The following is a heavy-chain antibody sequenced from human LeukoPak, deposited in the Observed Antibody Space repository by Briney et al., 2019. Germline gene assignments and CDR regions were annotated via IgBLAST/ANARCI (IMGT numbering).Heavy chain of an antibody. D-gene: IGHD3-10*01. CDR1: GFTFSSYG. V-gene: IGHV3-30*18. J-gene: IGHJ4*02. CDR2: ISYDGSNK. CDR3: AKEREAGSGNIAFDY. Sequence: GGPLRLSCAASGFTFSSYGMHWVRQAPGKGLEWVAVISYDGSNKYYADSVKGRFTVSRDNSKNTLYLQMNSLRAEDTAVYYCAKEREAGSGNIAFDYWGRGTLVTVSS.